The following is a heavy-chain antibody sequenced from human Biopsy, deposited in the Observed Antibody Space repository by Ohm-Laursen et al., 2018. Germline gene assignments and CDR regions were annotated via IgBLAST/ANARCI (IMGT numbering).Heavy chain of an antibody. CDR1: GGSISSSTTYY. Sequence: GTLSLTCPVSGGSISSSTTYYWAWLRQPPGKGLEWIGSIYNTETTFYNPPLKSRVTISVDTSTNQFSLKVSSVTAADTALYFCARHPTGFWFDPWGHGTLVTVSS. CDR2: IYNTETT. J-gene: IGHJ5*02. V-gene: IGHV4-39*01. CDR3: ARHPTGFWFDP.